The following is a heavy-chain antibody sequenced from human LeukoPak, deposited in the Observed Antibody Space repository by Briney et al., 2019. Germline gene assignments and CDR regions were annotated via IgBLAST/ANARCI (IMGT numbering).Heavy chain of an antibody. CDR1: GFTFSSYS. CDR3: ARSGTTYYYDSGTRI. D-gene: IGHD3-22*01. Sequence: GGSLRLSCAASGFTFSSYSMNWVRQAPGKGLEWVSFISGSSSIIHYADSVKGRFTISRDNTKNLLYLQMNSLRAEDTAVYYCARSGTTYYYDSGTRIWGQGTMVTVSS. CDR2: ISGSSSII. J-gene: IGHJ3*02. V-gene: IGHV3-48*04.